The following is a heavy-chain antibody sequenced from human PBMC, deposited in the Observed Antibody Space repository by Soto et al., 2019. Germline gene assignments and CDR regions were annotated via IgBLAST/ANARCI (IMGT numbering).Heavy chain of an antibody. D-gene: IGHD3-9*01. Sequence: PSETLSLTCTVSGGSISSYYWSWIRQPPGKGLEWIGYIYYSGSTNYNPSLKSRVTISVDTSKNQFSLKLSSVTAADTAVYYCAREGMGYDILTGYYRGPAFDIWGQGTMVTVSS. V-gene: IGHV4-59*01. CDR2: IYYSGST. CDR3: AREGMGYDILTGYYRGPAFDI. CDR1: GGSISSYY. J-gene: IGHJ3*02.